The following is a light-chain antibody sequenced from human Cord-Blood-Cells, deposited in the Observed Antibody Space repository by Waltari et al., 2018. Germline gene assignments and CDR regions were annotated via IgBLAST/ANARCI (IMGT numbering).Light chain of an antibody. CDR1: SSNIGSNY. Sequence: QSVLTQPPSASGSLGQRVTSSCSGSSSNIGSNYVYWYQQLPGTAPKLLIYRNNQRPSGVPDRFSGSKSGTSASLAISGLRSEDEADYYCAAWDDSLSGWVFGGGTKLTVL. CDR3: AAWDDSLSGWV. CDR2: RNN. J-gene: IGLJ3*02. V-gene: IGLV1-47*01.